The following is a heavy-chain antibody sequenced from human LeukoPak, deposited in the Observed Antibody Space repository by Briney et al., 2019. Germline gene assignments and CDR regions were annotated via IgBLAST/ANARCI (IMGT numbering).Heavy chain of an antibody. J-gene: IGHJ4*02. CDR3: ARAYNYYDSSGYYLGYYFDY. CDR2: SNAGNGNT. D-gene: IGHD3-22*01. Sequence: GASVKVSCKASGYTFTSYGISWVRQAPGQGLEWMGWSNAGNGNTKYSQEFQGRVTITRDTSASTAYMELSSLRSEDMAVYYCARAYNYYDSSGYYLGYYFDYWGQGTLVTVSS. V-gene: IGHV1-3*02. CDR1: GYTFTSYG.